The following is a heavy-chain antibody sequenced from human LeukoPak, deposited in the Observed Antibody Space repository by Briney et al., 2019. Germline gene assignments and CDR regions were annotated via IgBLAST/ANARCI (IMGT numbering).Heavy chain of an antibody. CDR2: ISGSGGST. CDR3: AKDKIAYYDILTGYRPDYYYYYYMDV. D-gene: IGHD3-9*01. J-gene: IGHJ6*03. CDR1: GFTFSSYA. Sequence: GGSLRLSCAASGFTFSSYAMSWVRQAPGKGLEWVSAISGSGGSTYYADSVKGRFTITRDNSKNTLYLQMNSLRAEDTAVYYCAKDKIAYYDILTGYRPDYYYYYYMDVWGKGTTVTVSS. V-gene: IGHV3-23*01.